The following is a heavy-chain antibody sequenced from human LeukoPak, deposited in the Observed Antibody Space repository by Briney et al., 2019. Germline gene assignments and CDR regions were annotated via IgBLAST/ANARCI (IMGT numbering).Heavy chain of an antibody. CDR3: ARETVNRGAAGY. CDR2: MNPNSGDT. D-gene: IGHD3-10*01. CDR1: GYTFTSFH. J-gene: IGHJ4*02. V-gene: IGHV1-8*01. Sequence: ASVKVSCKASGYTFTSFHINWVRQATGQGLEWMGWMNPNSGDTGYAQKFQGRVTMTRDTSISTAYMELSRLRSDDTAVYYCARETVNRGAAGYWGQGTLVTVSS.